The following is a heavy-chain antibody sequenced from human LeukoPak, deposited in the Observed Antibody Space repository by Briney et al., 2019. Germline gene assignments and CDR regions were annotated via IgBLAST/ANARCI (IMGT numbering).Heavy chain of an antibody. CDR1: GFTFSDYY. Sequence: GGSLRLSCAASGFTFSDYYMSWIRQAPGKGLEWVSYISSSGSTIYYADSVKGRFTISRDNSKNTLYLQMNSLRAEDTAVYYCARDQGSGSYQGSFDYWGQGTLVTVSS. CDR3: ARDQGSGSYQGSFDY. J-gene: IGHJ4*02. D-gene: IGHD1-26*01. CDR2: ISSSGSTI. V-gene: IGHV3-11*04.